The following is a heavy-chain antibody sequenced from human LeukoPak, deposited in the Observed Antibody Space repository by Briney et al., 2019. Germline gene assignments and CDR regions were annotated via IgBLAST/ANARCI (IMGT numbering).Heavy chain of an antibody. V-gene: IGHV5-51*01. CDR2: IYPGDSDT. D-gene: IGHD3-3*02. CDR3: PRLTPDGISPASPPNYFDS. CDR1: GYSFTSYW. Sequence: GESLKISCKGSGYSFTSYWIGWVRQMPGKGLEWMGIIYPGDSDTRYSPSFQGQVTISADKSISTAYLQRSSLKASDTAMYYCPRLTPDGISPASPPNYFDSWGRETWSPSPQ. J-gene: IGHJ4*02.